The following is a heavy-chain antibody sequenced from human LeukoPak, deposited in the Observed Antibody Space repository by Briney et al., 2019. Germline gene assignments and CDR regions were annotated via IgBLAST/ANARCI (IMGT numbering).Heavy chain of an antibody. J-gene: IGHJ6*02. D-gene: IGHD5-18*01. V-gene: IGHV1-69*04. Sequence: GASVKVSCKASEGTFGAYSIDWVRQAPGQGLERMGRIIPILGIANYAQKFQGRVTITADKSTSTAYMELSSLRSEDTAVYYCARDIGYSYGLPWYYYYGMDVWGQGTTVTVSS. CDR1: EGTFGAYS. CDR3: ARDIGYSYGLPWYYYYGMDV. CDR2: IIPILGIA.